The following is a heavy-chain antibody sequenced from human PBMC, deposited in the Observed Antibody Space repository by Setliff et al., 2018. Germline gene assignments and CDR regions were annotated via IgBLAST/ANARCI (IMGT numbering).Heavy chain of an antibody. V-gene: IGHV1-2*02. CDR1: GYTFTSYG. D-gene: IGHD3-3*01. J-gene: IGHJ4*02. Sequence: ASVKVSCKASGYTFTSYGISWVRQAPGQGLEWMGWINANTGGTREVQKFQGRVTMTRDTSISTAYMELSRLRPEDTAVNYCAGDKPLQHNYNFWSGYCPYWGQGTLVTVSS. CDR2: INANTGGT. CDR3: AGDKPLQHNYNFWSGYCPY.